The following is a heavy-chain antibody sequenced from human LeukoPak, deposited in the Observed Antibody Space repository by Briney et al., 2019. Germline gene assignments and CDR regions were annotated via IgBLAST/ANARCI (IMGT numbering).Heavy chain of an antibody. Sequence: ASETLSLTCTVSGGSISSYYWSWIRQRPGKGLEWIGYIYYSGSTNYNPSLKSRVTISVDTSKNQFSLKLSSVTAADTAVYYCARALVVPAAMVNWFDPWGQGTLVTVSS. V-gene: IGHV4-59*01. CDR1: GGSISSYY. J-gene: IGHJ5*02. CDR2: IYYSGST. CDR3: ARALVVPAAMVNWFDP. D-gene: IGHD2-2*01.